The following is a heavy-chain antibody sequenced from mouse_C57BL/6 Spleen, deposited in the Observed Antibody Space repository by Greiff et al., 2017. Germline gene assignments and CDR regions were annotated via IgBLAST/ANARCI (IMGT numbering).Heavy chain of an antibody. D-gene: IGHD2-3*01. Sequence: QVQLQQPGAELVMPGASVKLSCKASGYTFTSYWMHWVKQRPGQGLEWIGEFDPSDSYTNYNQKFKGKSTLTVDKSSSTAYMRLSSLTSEDSAVYYCARRDGYYGYFDVWGTGTTVTVSS. CDR2: FDPSDSYT. CDR1: GYTFTSYW. CDR3: ARRDGYYGYFDV. J-gene: IGHJ1*03. V-gene: IGHV1-69*01.